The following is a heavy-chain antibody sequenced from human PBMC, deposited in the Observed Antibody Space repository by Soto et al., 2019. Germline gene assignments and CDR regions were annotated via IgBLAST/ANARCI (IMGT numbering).Heavy chain of an antibody. Sequence: ASVKVSCKASGGTFSSYTISWVRQAPGQRLEWMGWINAGNGNTKYSQKFQGRVTITRDTSASTAYMELSSLRSEATAVYYCARVYYYDNGFDPWGQGTLVTVPQ. J-gene: IGHJ5*02. CDR3: ARVYYYDNGFDP. CDR2: INAGNGNT. D-gene: IGHD3-22*01. V-gene: IGHV1-3*01. CDR1: GGTFSSYT.